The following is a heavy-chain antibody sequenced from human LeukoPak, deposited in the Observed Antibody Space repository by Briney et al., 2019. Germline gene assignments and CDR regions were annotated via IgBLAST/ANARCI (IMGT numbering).Heavy chain of an antibody. CDR3: ARAGGSTVSHSDY. V-gene: IGHV3-21*01. D-gene: IGHD4-17*01. CDR1: GFTFTSYS. CDR2: ISSSTSYI. J-gene: IGHJ4*02. Sequence: GGSLRLSCAASGFTFTSYSMNWIRQAPGKGLEWVSSISSSTSYIYYADSVKGRFTISKDNAKNSLYLQMNSLRAEDTAVYYCARAGGSTVSHSDYWGQGTLVTVSS.